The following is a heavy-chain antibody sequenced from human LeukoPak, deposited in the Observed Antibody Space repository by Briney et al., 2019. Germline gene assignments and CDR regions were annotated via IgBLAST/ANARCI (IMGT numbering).Heavy chain of an antibody. Sequence: GGSLRLSCAASGFTFSSYAMSWVRQAPGKGLEWVSAISGSGGSTYYADSVKGRLTISRDNSKNTLYLQMNSLRAEDTAVYYCAKVIEGGGWYTGPFDYWGQGTLVTVSS. CDR1: GFTFSSYA. J-gene: IGHJ4*02. CDR3: AKVIEGGGWYTGPFDY. CDR2: ISGSGGST. V-gene: IGHV3-23*01. D-gene: IGHD6-19*01.